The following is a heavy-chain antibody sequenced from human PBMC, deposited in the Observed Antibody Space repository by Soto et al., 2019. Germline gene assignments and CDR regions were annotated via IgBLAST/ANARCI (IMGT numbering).Heavy chain of an antibody. D-gene: IGHD6-13*01. CDR3: ASVKSIAATYVDY. CDR2: ISYSGST. Sequence: QVQLQESGPGLVKPSQTLSLTCTVSGGSISSSDYYWSWIRQPPGEGLEWIGYISYSGSTSYTPSLKSRVTMSVDTSKNQFSLRLNSVTTADTAVYYGASVKSIAATYVDYWGQGTLVTVSS. V-gene: IGHV4-30-4*01. J-gene: IGHJ4*02. CDR1: GGSISSSDYY.